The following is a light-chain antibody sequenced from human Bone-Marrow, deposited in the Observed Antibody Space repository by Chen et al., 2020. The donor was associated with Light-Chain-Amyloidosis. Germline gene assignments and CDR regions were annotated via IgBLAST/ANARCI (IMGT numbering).Light chain of an antibody. V-gene: IGLV6-57*01. CDR2: EDD. J-gene: IGLJ3*02. CDR3: QSYQGSSQGV. Sequence: NFMLTQPHSVSESPGKTAMISCTRSSGGIATNYVQWYQQRPGSPPTTEIYEDDQRPSGVPDRFSGSIDRSSNSASLTISGLKTEDEADYYCQSYQGSSQGVFGGGTKLTVL. CDR1: SGGIATNY.